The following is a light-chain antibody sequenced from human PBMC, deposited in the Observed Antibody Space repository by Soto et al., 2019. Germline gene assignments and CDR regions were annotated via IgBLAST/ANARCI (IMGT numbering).Light chain of an antibody. CDR3: LSYTTSSTLV. CDR1: SSDVGGYIY. Sequence: QSALTQPASVSGSPGQSITISCTGTSSDVGGYIYVSWYQQHPGKVPKLMIYEVTNRPSGVSNRLSGSKSGNTASLTISGLQADDEADYYCLSYTTSSTLVFGSGTKLTVL. V-gene: IGLV2-14*01. J-gene: IGLJ1*01. CDR2: EVT.